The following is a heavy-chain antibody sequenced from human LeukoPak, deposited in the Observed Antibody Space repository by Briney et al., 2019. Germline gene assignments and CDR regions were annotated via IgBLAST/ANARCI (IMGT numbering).Heavy chain of an antibody. Sequence: GASVKVSCKASGYTFTSYDINWVRQATGQGLEWMGWMNPNSGNTGYAQKFQGRVTMTEDTSTDTAYMELSSLRSEDTAVYYCATSLAAAGRVGPDYWGQGTLVTVSS. V-gene: IGHV1-8*02. J-gene: IGHJ4*02. CDR1: GYTFTSYD. CDR3: ATSLAAAGRVGPDY. D-gene: IGHD6-13*01. CDR2: MNPNSGNT.